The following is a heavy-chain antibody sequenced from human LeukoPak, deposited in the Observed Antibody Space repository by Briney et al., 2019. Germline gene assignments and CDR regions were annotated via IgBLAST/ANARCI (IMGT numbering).Heavy chain of an antibody. CDR2: IYTTGST. CDR3: ARGTGIAES. V-gene: IGHV4-61*02. J-gene: IGHJ5*02. Sequence: QVQLQESGPGLVKPSQTLSLTCTVSGGSISSGSYYWSWIRQPAGKGLEWIGRIYTTGSTNYNHSLKSRVTISVDTSKNQFSLKLSSVTAADTAVYYCARGTGIAESWGQGTLVTVSS. D-gene: IGHD6-13*01. CDR1: GGSISSGSYY.